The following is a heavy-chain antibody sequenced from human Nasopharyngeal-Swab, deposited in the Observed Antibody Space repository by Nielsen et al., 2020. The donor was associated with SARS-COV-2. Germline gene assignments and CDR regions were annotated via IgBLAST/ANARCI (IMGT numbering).Heavy chain of an antibody. D-gene: IGHD2-8*01. CDR3: AKDHQLIRNYYYYDLDV. V-gene: IGHV3-30*18. Sequence: VRQAPGKGLEWMAVISYDGIKKYYADSVKGRFTLSRDNSKNTLYLQMNSLTTEDTAVYYCAKDHQLIRNYYYYDLDVWGQGTTVTASS. J-gene: IGHJ6*02. CDR2: ISYDGIKK.